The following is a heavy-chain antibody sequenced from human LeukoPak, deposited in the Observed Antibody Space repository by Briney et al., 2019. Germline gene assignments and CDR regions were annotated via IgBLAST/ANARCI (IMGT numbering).Heavy chain of an antibody. V-gene: IGHV1-2*02. CDR2: INPNSGGT. J-gene: IGHJ4*02. CDR1: GYTFTGYY. Sequence: ASVKVSCKASGYTFTGYYMHWVRQAPGQGLEWMGWINPNSGGTNYAQKFQGRVTMTRDTSISTAYMELSRLRSDDTAVYYCASHPYAHGSGSYKDDYWGQGTLVTVSS. D-gene: IGHD3-10*01. CDR3: ASHPYAHGSGSYKDDY.